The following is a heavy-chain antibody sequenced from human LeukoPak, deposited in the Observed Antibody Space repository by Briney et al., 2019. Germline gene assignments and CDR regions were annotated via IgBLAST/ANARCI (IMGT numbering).Heavy chain of an antibody. Sequence: GGSLRLSCAASGFTFSSYWMHWVRQAPGKGLVWVSRINSDGSSTSYADSVKGRFTISRDNAKNTLYLLMNSLRAEDTAVYYCARVPVFQPYYYFDYWGQGTLVTVSS. CDR1: GFTFSSYW. CDR3: ARVPVFQPYYYFDY. J-gene: IGHJ4*02. D-gene: IGHD2-21*01. CDR2: INSDGSST. V-gene: IGHV3-74*01.